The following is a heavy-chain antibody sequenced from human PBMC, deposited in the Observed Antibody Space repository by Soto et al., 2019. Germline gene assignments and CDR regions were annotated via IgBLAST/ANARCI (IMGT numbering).Heavy chain of an antibody. CDR2: IIPIFGTA. D-gene: IGHD5-12*01. V-gene: IGHV1-69*13. J-gene: IGHJ5*02. CDR1: GGTFSSYA. Sequence: GASVKVSCKASGGTFSSYAISWVRQAPGQGLEWMGGIIPIFGTANYAQKFQGRVTITADESTSTAYMELSSLRSEDTAVYYCARVEYSGYDKRFDPWGQGTLVTVSS. CDR3: ARVEYSGYDKRFDP.